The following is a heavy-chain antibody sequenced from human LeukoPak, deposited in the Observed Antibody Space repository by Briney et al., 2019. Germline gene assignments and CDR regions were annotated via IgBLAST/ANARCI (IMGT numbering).Heavy chain of an antibody. J-gene: IGHJ3*02. Sequence: SETLCLTCTVSGGSISSSSYYWGWIRQPPGKGLEWIGSIHYSGSTYYNPSLKSRVTISVDTSKNQFSLKLSSVTAADTAVYYCARPTNYGDYLDAFDIWGQGTMVTVSS. V-gene: IGHV4-39*01. CDR2: IHYSGST. D-gene: IGHD4-17*01. CDR1: GGSISSSSYY. CDR3: ARPTNYGDYLDAFDI.